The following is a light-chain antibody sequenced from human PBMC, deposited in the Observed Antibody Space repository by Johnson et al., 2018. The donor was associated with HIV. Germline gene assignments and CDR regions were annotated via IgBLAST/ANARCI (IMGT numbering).Light chain of an antibody. CDR1: SSNIGNNY. CDR2: DNN. J-gene: IGLJ1*01. Sequence: QSVLTQPPSVSAAPGQKVTISCSGSSSNIGNNYVSWYQQLPGTAPKLLIYDNNKRPSGIPDRLSGSKSGTSATLGITGIQTGDEADYYCGTWDSSFSAYVFVTGTKVTV. V-gene: IGLV1-51*01. CDR3: GTWDSSFSAYV.